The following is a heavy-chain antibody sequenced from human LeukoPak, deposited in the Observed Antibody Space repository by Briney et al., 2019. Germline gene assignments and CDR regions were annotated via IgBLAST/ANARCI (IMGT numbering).Heavy chain of an antibody. D-gene: IGHD3-10*01. CDR2: ISYDGSNK. V-gene: IGHV3-30*03. CDR1: GFTFSSYG. J-gene: IGHJ4*02. CDR3: ASIGSGSRSHRIDY. Sequence: GSLRLSCAASGFTFSSYGMHWVRQAPGKGLEWVAVISYDGSNKYYADSVKGRFTISRDNSKNTLYLQMNSLRAEDTAVYYCASIGSGSRSHRIDYWGQGTLVTVSS.